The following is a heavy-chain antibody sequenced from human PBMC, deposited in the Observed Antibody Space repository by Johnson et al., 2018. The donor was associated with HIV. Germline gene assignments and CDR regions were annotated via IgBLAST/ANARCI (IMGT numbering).Heavy chain of an antibody. CDR1: GLSFSSYG. J-gene: IGHJ3*02. Sequence: VQLVESGGGVVQPGRSVRLSCAASGLSFSSYGMHWVRQAPGKGLEWVAVISYDGSNKYYADSVKGRFTISRDNSKNTLYLQMNSLRAEDTAVYYCAKDYYYDSSGYFLTCAFDIWGQGTMVTVSS. CDR3: AKDYYYDSSGYFLTCAFDI. CDR2: ISYDGSNK. D-gene: IGHD3-22*01. V-gene: IGHV3-30*18.